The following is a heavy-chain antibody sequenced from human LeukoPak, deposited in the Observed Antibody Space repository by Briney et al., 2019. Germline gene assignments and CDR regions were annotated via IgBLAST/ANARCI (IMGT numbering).Heavy chain of an antibody. Sequence: SQTLSLTCTVSGGSISSGGYYWSWIRQHPGKGLEWIGYIYYSGSTYYNPSLKSRVTISVDTSKNQFSLKLSSVTAADTAVYYCARDVNYYYGSSGYSFHDAFDIWGQGTMVTVSS. J-gene: IGHJ3*02. D-gene: IGHD3-22*01. CDR2: IYYSGST. CDR3: ARDVNYYYGSSGYSFHDAFDI. V-gene: IGHV4-31*03. CDR1: GGSISSGGYY.